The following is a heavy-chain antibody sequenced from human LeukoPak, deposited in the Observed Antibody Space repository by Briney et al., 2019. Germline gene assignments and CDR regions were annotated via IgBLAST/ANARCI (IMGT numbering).Heavy chain of an antibody. J-gene: IGHJ5*02. CDR1: GYTFTSYC. Sequence: ASVKVSCKASGYTFTSYCMHWVRQAPGQGLEWMGIINPSGGSTSYAQKFQGRVTMTRDTSTSTVYMELSSLRSEDTAVYYCARRLWAYCGGDCYAQFFDPWGQGTLVTVSS. CDR3: ARRLWAYCGGDCYAQFFDP. CDR2: INPSGGST. D-gene: IGHD2-21*02. V-gene: IGHV1-46*01.